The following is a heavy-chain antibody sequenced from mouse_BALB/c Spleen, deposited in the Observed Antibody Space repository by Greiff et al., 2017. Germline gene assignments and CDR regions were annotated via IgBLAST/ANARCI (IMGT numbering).Heavy chain of an antibody. V-gene: IGHV5-17*02. J-gene: IGHJ4*01. CDR3: AREGVADAMDY. CDR1: GFTFSSFG. CDR2: ISSGSSTI. Sequence: EVKVVESGGGLVQPGGSRKLSCAASGFTFSSFGMHWVRQAPEKGLEWVAYISSGSSTIYYADTVKGRFTISRDNPKNTLFLQMTSLRSEDTAMYYCAREGVADAMDYWGQGTSVTVSS.